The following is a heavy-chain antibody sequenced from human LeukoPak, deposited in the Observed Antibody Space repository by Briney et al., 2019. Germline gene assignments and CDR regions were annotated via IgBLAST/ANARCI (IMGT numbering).Heavy chain of an antibody. CDR2: IIPILGIA. J-gene: IGHJ4*02. CDR3: ARGGENYYYDSSGYYFLY. Sequence: SVKVSRKASGGTFSSYAISWVRQAPGQGLEWMGRIIPILGIANYAQKFQGRVTITADKSTSTAYMELSSLRSEDTAVYYCARGGENYYYDSSGYYFLYWGQGTLVTVSS. CDR1: GGTFSSYA. V-gene: IGHV1-69*04. D-gene: IGHD3-22*01.